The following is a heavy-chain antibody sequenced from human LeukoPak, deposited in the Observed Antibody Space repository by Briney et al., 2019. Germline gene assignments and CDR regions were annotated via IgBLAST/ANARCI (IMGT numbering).Heavy chain of an antibody. CDR3: VRHLGGSGWIQD. Sequence: PSETLSLTCTVSGGSISSTSYYWGWIRQPPGKGLEWIGNIYYSGSTYYNPSLKSRVTISVDTSKNQFSLNLRSVTAADTAVYYCVRHLGGSGWIQDWGQGTLVTVSS. D-gene: IGHD6-25*01. CDR1: GGSISSTSYY. V-gene: IGHV4-39*01. J-gene: IGHJ1*01. CDR2: IYYSGST.